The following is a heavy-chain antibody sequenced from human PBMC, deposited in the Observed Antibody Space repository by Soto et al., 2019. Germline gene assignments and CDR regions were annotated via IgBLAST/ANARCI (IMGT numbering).Heavy chain of an antibody. V-gene: IGHV3-48*01. Sequence: GGSLRLSCAASGFTFSSFGMNWVRQAPGKGLEWISYITSDSSTRHYADFVKGRFTISRDNAVNTVYLQMNSLRVEDTAIYHCASDRCSSACYLIDYWGLVTLVTVSS. CDR1: GFTFSSFG. CDR2: ITSDSSTR. J-gene: IGHJ4*02. D-gene: IGHD2-21*02. CDR3: ASDRCSSACYLIDY.